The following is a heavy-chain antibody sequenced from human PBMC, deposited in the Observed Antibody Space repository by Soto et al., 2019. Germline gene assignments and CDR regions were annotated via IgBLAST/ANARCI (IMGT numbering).Heavy chain of an antibody. CDR2: VFSSGSA. J-gene: IGHJ6*02. CDR1: GGSINNYH. Sequence: PSETLSLTCTVSGGSINNYHWSWVRQPPGRGLEWIGYVFSSGSANYNPSLKSRVTISVDTSKNQFSLNLASVTAADTAVYFCARDTPLTAEDYDEDYYYGMDVWGQGTTVTASS. V-gene: IGHV4-59*01. D-gene: IGHD4-17*01. CDR3: ARDTPLTAEDYDEDYYYGMDV.